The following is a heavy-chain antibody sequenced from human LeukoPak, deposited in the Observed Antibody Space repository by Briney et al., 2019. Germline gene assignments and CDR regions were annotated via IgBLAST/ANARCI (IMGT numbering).Heavy chain of an antibody. CDR1: GYTFTSYG. D-gene: IGHD6-19*01. Sequence: VASVKVSCKASGYTFTSYGISWVRQAPGQGLEWMGWISAYNGNTNYAQKLQGRVTMTTDTSTSTAYMELRSLRSDDTAVYYCARDVRWVWEAVAGTFDIWGQGTMVTVSS. CDR2: ISAYNGNT. V-gene: IGHV1-18*01. J-gene: IGHJ3*02. CDR3: ARDVRWVWEAVAGTFDI.